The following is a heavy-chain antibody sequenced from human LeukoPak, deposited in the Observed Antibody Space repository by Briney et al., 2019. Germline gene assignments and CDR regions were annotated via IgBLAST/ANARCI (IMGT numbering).Heavy chain of an antibody. V-gene: IGHV3-23*01. Sequence: GGSLRLSCAASGFTFSSYAMSWVRQAPGKGLEWVSAISGSGGSTYYADSVKGRFTISRDNARNTVYLQMNSLRVEDTAVYYCVRDFRSADYWGQGTLVTVSS. J-gene: IGHJ4*02. CDR3: VRDFRSADY. CDR1: GFTFSSYA. CDR2: ISGSGGST.